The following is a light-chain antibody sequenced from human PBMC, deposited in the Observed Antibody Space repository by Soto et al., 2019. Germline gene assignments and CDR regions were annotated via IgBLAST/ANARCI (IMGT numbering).Light chain of an antibody. CDR1: QSLSSTY. CDR2: GAS. J-gene: IGKJ4*01. CDR3: HHFGSSES. Sequence: EIVLTQSPGTLSLSPGERATLSCRATQSLSSTYLAWYQQKPGQPPRLLVYGASSRASGIPARFSGSGSGADFTLTISRLEHEDFAVYFCHHFGSSESFGGGTKVEIK. V-gene: IGKV3-20*01.